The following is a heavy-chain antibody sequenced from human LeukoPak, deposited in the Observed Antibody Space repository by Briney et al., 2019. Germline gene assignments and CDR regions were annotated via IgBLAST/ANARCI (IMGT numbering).Heavy chain of an antibody. J-gene: IGHJ5*02. CDR1: GFIFRNYW. Sequence: PGGSLRLSCAASGFIFRNYWMSWVRQAPGKGLEWVANIKEDGSEKYYVESVKGRFTISRDNAKNSVYLQMSSLRAEDTAVYYCARGVIIRGRLDPWGQGTLVTVSS. D-gene: IGHD3-16*02. CDR3: ARGVIIRGRLDP. V-gene: IGHV3-7*01. CDR2: IKEDGSEK.